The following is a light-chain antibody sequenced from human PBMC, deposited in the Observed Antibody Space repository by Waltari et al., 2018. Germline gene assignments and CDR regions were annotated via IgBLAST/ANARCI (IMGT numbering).Light chain of an antibody. Sequence: DIQMTQSPSSLSASVGDRVTITCRASQGINNYLAWFQQKPGKAPKSLIYVASSLKNGVPSKFSGSGSGTDFTLTINSLQPEDFATYYCQQYNAYPHTFGQGTKVEIK. CDR3: QQYNAYPHT. J-gene: IGKJ2*01. CDR2: VAS. V-gene: IGKV1-16*02. CDR1: QGINNY.